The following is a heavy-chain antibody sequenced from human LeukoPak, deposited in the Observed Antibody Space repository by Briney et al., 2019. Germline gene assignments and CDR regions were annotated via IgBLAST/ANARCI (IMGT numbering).Heavy chain of an antibody. CDR1: GGSISSSTYY. CDR3: ASRAAGAFDY. V-gene: IGHV4-39*01. D-gene: IGHD6-13*01. Sequence: KPSETLSLTCTVSGGSISSSTYYWGWIRQPPGKGLEWIGSIYYSGSTYYNPSLKSRVSISIDTSKNQFSLNLRSVTAADTAVYYCASRAAGAFDYRGQGTLVTVSS. J-gene: IGHJ4*02. CDR2: IYYSGST.